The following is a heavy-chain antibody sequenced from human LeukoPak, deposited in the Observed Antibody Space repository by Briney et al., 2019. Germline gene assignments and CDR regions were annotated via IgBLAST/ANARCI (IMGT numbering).Heavy chain of an antibody. Sequence: GGSLRLSCAASGFTFSSYSMNWVRQAPGKGLEWVSSISSSSSYIYYADSVKGRFTTSRDNAKNSLYLQMNSLRAEDTAVYYCARDGHYDSSGYYDYWGQGTLVTVSS. V-gene: IGHV3-21*01. D-gene: IGHD3-22*01. CDR3: ARDGHYDSSGYYDY. CDR2: ISSSSSYI. CDR1: GFTFSSYS. J-gene: IGHJ4*02.